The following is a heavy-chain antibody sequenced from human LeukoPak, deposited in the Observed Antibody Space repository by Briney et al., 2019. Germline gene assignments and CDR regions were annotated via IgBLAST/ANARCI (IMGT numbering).Heavy chain of an antibody. J-gene: IGHJ5*02. CDR1: GGSISSSSYY. CDR3: ARLALDVWGSYRFDP. V-gene: IGHV4-39*01. D-gene: IGHD3-16*02. CDR2: IFYSGST. Sequence: PSETLSLTCTVSGGSISSSSYYWGWIRQPPGKGLEWIGSIFYSGSTYYNPSLESRVTISVDTSKNQFSLKLTSVTAADTAVYYCARLALDVWGSYRFDPWRQGTLVTVSS.